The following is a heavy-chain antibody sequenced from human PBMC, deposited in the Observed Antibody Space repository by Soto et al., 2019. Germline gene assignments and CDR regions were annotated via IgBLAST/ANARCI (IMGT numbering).Heavy chain of an antibody. CDR1: GYTFTSYG. CDR2: ISGYNGNT. CDR3: ARARKYYYGSGSPYYYGMDV. V-gene: IGHV1-18*04. J-gene: IGHJ6*02. D-gene: IGHD3-10*01. Sequence: QVQLVQSGAEVKKPGASVKVSCKASGYTFTSYGVSWVRQAPGQGLEWMGWISGYNGNTNSAQKLQGRVTMTTDTSTSTAYMERRSLRSDDTAVYYCARARKYYYGSGSPYYYGMDVWGQGITVTVSS.